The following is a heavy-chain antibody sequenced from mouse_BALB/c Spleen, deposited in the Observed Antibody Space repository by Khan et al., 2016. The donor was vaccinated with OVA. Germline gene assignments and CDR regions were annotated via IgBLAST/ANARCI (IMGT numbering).Heavy chain of an antibody. CDR3: ARSYDGAWFAY. J-gene: IGHJ3*01. CDR2: IYPGSGSA. CDR1: GYTFTDYV. Sequence: QVQLQQPGPELVKPGASVKMSCKASGYTFTDYVITWVKQRTGQGLEWIGEIYPGSGSAYYNEKFKDKATLTAAKSSDTAYMQLSSLTSEDSAVYFCARSYDGAWFAYWGQGTLVTASA. V-gene: IGHV1-77*01. D-gene: IGHD1-1*01.